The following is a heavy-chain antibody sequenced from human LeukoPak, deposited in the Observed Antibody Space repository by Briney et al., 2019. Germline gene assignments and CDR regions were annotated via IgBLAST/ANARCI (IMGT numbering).Heavy chain of an antibody. CDR1: GFTVSSNY. Sequence: HPRGSLRLSCAASGFTVSSNYMSWVRQAPGKGLEWVSVIYSGGSTYYADSVKGRFAISRDNSKNTLYLQMNSLRAEDTAVYYCASAGETPFDYWGQGTLVTVSS. V-gene: IGHV3-66*02. J-gene: IGHJ4*02. D-gene: IGHD7-27*01. CDR2: IYSGGST. CDR3: ASAGETPFDY.